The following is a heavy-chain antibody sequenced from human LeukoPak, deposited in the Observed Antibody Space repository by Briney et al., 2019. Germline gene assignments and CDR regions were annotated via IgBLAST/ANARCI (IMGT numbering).Heavy chain of an antibody. CDR3: AREVDRSFDWLPPDAFDI. CDR2: ISAYNGNT. CDR1: GYTFTSYG. V-gene: IGHV1-18*01. Sequence: ASVKVSCKASGYTFTSYGISWVRQAPGQGLEWMGWISAYNGNTNYAQKLQGRVTMTTDTSTSTAYMELRSLRSDDTALYYCAREVDRSFDWLPPDAFDIWGQGTMVTVSS. D-gene: IGHD3-9*01. J-gene: IGHJ3*02.